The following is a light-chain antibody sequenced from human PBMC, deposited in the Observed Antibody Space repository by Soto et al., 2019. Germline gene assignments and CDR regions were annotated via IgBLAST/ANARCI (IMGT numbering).Light chain of an antibody. CDR2: GVS. Sequence: QSALTQPPSVSGSPGQSVAISCTGTSTDVGGDNRVSWYQQAPGTAPQLLIYGVSNRPSGGSTRFSGSKSGNTASLTISGLQAEDEADYYCASDASGSAYVFGAGTKVTVL. CDR3: ASDASGSAYV. V-gene: IGLV2-18*02. J-gene: IGLJ1*01. CDR1: STDVGGDNR.